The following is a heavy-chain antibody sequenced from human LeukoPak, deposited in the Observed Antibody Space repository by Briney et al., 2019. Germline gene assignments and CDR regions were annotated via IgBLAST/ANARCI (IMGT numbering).Heavy chain of an antibody. CDR1: GGSISCSSYY. CDR3: ARDSLTLGAFDI. D-gene: IGHD3-3*01. CDR2: IYYSGST. V-gene: IGHV4-39*07. Sequence: SETLSLTCTVSGGSISCSSYYWGWIRQPPGKGLEWIGSIYYSGSTYYNPSLKSRVTISVDTSKNQFSLKLSSVTAADTAVYYCARDSLTLGAFDIWGQGTMVTVSS. J-gene: IGHJ3*02.